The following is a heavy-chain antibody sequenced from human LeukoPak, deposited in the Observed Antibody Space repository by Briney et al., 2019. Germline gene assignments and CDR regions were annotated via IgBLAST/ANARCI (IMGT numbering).Heavy chain of an antibody. V-gene: IGHV4-59*01. CDR3: ARIDAVAATPTSFDY. Sequence: SETLSLTCTVSGGSISIFYWSWTRQPPGKGLEWIGDIYYSGTTNYNPSLKSRVTISLDTSKNQSSLRLSSVTAADTAVYYCARIDAVAATPTSFDYWGQGTLVTVFS. D-gene: IGHD6-19*01. CDR2: IYYSGTT. J-gene: IGHJ4*02. CDR1: GGSISIFY.